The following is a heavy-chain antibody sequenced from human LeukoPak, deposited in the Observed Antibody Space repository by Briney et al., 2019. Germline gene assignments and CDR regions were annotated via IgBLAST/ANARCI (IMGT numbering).Heavy chain of an antibody. J-gene: IGHJ3*02. CDR3: ARAPVLRYFDWFHPDAFDI. V-gene: IGHV3-21*01. CDR2: ISSSSSYI. Sequence: GGSLRLSCAASGFTFSSYSTNWVRQAPGKGLEWVSSISSSSSYIYYADSVKGRFTISRDNAKNSLYLQMNSLRAEDTAVYYCARAPVLRYFDWFHPDAFDIWGQGTMVTVSS. D-gene: IGHD3-9*01. CDR1: GFTFSSYS.